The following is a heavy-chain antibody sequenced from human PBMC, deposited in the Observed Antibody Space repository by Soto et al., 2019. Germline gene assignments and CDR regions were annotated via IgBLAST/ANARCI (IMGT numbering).Heavy chain of an antibody. CDR1: GYTFTSYA. J-gene: IGHJ4*02. Sequence: ASVKVSCKASGYTFTSYAMHWVRQAPGQRLEWMGWINAGNGNTKYSQKFQGRVTITRDTSASTAYMELSSLRSEDTAVYYCARGSWYGTLIDYWAQGTLVTVSS. CDR3: ARGSWYGTLIDY. CDR2: INAGNGNT. D-gene: IGHD6-13*01. V-gene: IGHV1-3*01.